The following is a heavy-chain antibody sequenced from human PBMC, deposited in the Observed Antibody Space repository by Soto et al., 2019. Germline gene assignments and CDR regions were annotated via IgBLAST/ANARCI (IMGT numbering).Heavy chain of an antibody. CDR1: GFTFSSYG. CDR2: ISYDGSNK. V-gene: IGHV3-30*18. Sequence: SLRLSCAASGFTFSSYGMHWVRQAPGKGLEWVAVISYDGSNKYYADSVKGRFTISRDNSKNTLYLQMNSLRAEDTAVYYCAKDAPYYYDSSGYYGPFDYWGQGTLVTVSS. D-gene: IGHD3-22*01. J-gene: IGHJ4*02. CDR3: AKDAPYYYDSSGYYGPFDY.